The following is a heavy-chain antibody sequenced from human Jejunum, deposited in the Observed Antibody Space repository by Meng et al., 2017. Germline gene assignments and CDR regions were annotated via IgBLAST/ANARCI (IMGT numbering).Heavy chain of an antibody. CDR2: IYNGGNT. J-gene: IGHJ4*02. V-gene: IGHV4-4*02. CDR3: VRGEFAMLARFDF. CDR1: GGYINKENW. D-gene: IGHD2-2*01. Sequence: QVHLRDSGPGLVKPSGTLSLTCAVSGGYINKENWWSWVRQSPERGLEWIGKIYNGGNTNYNPSLNRRVTMSVDESTNQMSLKLTSVTAADTAVYYCVRGEFAMLARFDFWGQRILVTVSS.